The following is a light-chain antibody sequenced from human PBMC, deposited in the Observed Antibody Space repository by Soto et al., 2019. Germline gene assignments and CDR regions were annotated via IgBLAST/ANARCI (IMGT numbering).Light chain of an antibody. CDR1: QGVTGY. Sequence: DIQLTQSPSFLSASVGDSVTITCRASQGVTGYVAWYQQKPGKAPNLLIYAASTLQSGVPSRFSGSGSGTEFTLTISSLQPEDFAIYYCLQLHGYPWTFGHGTKVEIK. CDR2: AAS. V-gene: IGKV1-9*01. J-gene: IGKJ1*01. CDR3: LQLHGYPWT.